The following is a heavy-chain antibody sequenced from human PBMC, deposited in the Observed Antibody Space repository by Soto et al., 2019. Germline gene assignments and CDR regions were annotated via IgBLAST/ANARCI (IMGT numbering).Heavy chain of an antibody. CDR2: ISSSSSYI. CDR1: GFTFNSHS. V-gene: IGHV3-21*01. Sequence: GSLRLSCAASGFTFNSHSMNWVRQAPGKGLEWVSSISSSSSYIYYADSVKGRFTISRDNAKNLVYLQMNSLRAEDTAVYYCARLDRGSLDYWGRGTLVNVSS. CDR3: ARLDRGSLDY. J-gene: IGHJ4*02. D-gene: IGHD6-25*01.